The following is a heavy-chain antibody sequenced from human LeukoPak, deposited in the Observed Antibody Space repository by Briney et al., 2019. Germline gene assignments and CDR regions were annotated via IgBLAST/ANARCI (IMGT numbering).Heavy chain of an antibody. J-gene: IGHJ4*02. CDR1: GYTFTSYD. V-gene: IGHV1-8*01. CDR3: ARDHSSGWYGGPSHNFDY. Sequence: ASVKVSCKASGYTFTSYDINWVRQATGQGLEWMGWMNPNSGNTGYAQKFQGRVTMTRNTSISTAYMELSSLRSDDTAVYYCARDHSSGWYGGPSHNFDYWGQGTLVTVSP. D-gene: IGHD6-19*01. CDR2: MNPNSGNT.